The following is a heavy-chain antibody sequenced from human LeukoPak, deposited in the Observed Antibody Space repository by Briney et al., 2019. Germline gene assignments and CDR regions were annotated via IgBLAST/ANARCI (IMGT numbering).Heavy chain of an antibody. CDR3: ARGQDYGDYLAVGPNDAFDI. V-gene: IGHV4-59*08. CDR2: IYYSGST. D-gene: IGHD4-17*01. J-gene: IGHJ3*02. CDR1: GGSISSYY. Sequence: SETLSLTCTVSGGSISSYYWSWIRQPPGKGLEWIGYIYYSGSTNYNPSLKSRVTISVDTSKNQFSLKLSSVTAADTAVYYCARGQDYGDYLAVGPNDAFDIWGQGTTVTVSS.